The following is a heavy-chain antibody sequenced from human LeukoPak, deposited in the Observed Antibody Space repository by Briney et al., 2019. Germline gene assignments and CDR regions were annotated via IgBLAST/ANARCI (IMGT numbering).Heavy chain of an antibody. CDR3: ARDRDSSGSWEVNFDH. CDR1: GFTFNDYY. V-gene: IGHV3-7*03. CDR2: IKNDGGEK. D-gene: IGHD6-13*01. J-gene: IGHJ4*02. Sequence: GGSLRLSCTASGFTFNDYYMSWIRQAPGKGLEWVATIKNDGGEKFYVDSVKGRFTISRDDAKDSLFLQMDNLRAEDTAVYYCARDRDSSGSWEVNFDHWGQGTLVTVSS.